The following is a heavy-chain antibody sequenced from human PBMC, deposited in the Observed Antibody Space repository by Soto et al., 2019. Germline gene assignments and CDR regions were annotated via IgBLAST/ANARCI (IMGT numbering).Heavy chain of an antibody. CDR3: VRGGSNYAS. J-gene: IGHJ5*02. D-gene: IGHD4-4*01. V-gene: IGHV3-7*01. CDR1: GFTFSDSW. CDR2: IKTDESEK. Sequence: EVQLVESGGGLVQPGGSLRLSCTASGFTFSDSWMTWVRQAPGKGLEWVARIKTDESEKKYADSVKGRFYISRDNAKNSMYLQMDSLSGEDTAVYYCVRGGSNYASWGQGTLVTVSS.